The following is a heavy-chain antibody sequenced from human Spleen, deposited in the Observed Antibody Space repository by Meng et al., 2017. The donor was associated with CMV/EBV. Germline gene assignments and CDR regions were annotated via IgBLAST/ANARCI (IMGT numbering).Heavy chain of an antibody. CDR1: GYTFTGHY. Sequence: ASVKVSCKASGYTFTGHYMHWVRQAPGQGLEWMGWINPNSGDTNYAQKFQGRVTVTADDSTGTAYLELRSLTSDDTAMYFCARGRFASPNAYDMWGQGTKVTVSS. J-gene: IGHJ3*02. CDR2: INPNSGDT. CDR3: ARGRFASPNAYDM. D-gene: IGHD3-3*01. V-gene: IGHV1-2*02.